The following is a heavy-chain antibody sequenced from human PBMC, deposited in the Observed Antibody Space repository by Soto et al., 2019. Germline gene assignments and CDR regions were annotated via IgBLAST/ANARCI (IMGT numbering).Heavy chain of an antibody. CDR2: ISAYNGNT. CDR3: ARDRNLWTHNDY. D-gene: IGHD2-21*01. Sequence: ASVKVSCKASGGTFSSYAISWVRQAPGQGLEWMGWISAYNGNTNYAQKLQGRVTMTTDTSTSTAYMELRSLRSDDTAVYYCARDRNLWTHNDYWGQGTLVTVSS. J-gene: IGHJ4*02. V-gene: IGHV1-18*01. CDR1: GGTFSSYA.